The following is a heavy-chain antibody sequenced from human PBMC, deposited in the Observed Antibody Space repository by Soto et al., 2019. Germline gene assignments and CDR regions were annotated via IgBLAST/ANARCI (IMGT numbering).Heavy chain of an antibody. CDR2: IYYSGST. J-gene: IGHJ3*02. CDR3: ARSIVEMATMGGRDDAFDI. V-gene: IGHV4-39*01. CDR1: GGSISSSSYY. Sequence: SETLSLTCTVSGGSISSSSYYWGWIRQPPGKGLEWIGIIYYSGSTYYNPSLKSRVTISVDTSKNQFSLKLSSVTAADTAVYYCARSIVEMATMGGRDDAFDIWGQGTMVT. D-gene: IGHD5-12*01.